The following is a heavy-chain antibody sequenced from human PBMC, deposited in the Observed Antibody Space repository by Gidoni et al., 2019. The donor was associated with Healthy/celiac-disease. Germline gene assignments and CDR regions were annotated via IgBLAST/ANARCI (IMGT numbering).Heavy chain of an antibody. CDR1: GFTFSSYS. CDR2: ISSSSSYI. J-gene: IGHJ4*02. V-gene: IGHV3-21*01. Sequence: EVQLVESGGGLVKPGGSLRLSCAASGFTFSSYSMNWVRQAPGKGLEWVSSISSSSSYIYYADSVKGRFTISRDNAKNSLYLQMNSLRAEDTAVYYCASPLAIAAAGWGFDYWGQGTLVTVSS. CDR3: ASPLAIAAAGWGFDY. D-gene: IGHD6-13*01.